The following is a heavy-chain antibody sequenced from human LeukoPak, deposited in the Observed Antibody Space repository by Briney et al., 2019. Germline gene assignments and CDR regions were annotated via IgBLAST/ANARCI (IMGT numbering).Heavy chain of an antibody. D-gene: IGHD2-15*01. CDR2: IYYSGST. J-gene: IGHJ5*02. CDR3: ARVKRYCSGGSCHGGFDP. V-gene: IGHV4-59*01. Sequence: PSETLSLTCTVSGGSISSYYWSWIRQPPGKGLEWIGYIYYSGSTNYNPSLKSRVTISVDTSKNQFSLKLSSVTAADTAVYYCARVKRYCSGGSCHGGFDPWGQGTLVTVSS. CDR1: GGSISSYY.